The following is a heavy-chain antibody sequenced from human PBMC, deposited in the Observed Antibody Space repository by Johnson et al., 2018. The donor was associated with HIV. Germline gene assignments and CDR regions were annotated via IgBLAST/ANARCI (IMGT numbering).Heavy chain of an antibody. CDR2: ISYDGSNK. D-gene: IGHD5-18*01. Sequence: QVQLVESGGGVVQPGRSLRLSCAASGFTFSSYAMHWVRQAPGKGLEWVAVISYDGSNKYYADSVKGRFTISRDNSKNKLYLQMNSLRAEDTAVYYCARHEYSYVFDAFDIWGQGTVVTVSS. V-gene: IGHV3-30-3*01. CDR1: GFTFSSYA. CDR3: ARHEYSYVFDAFDI. J-gene: IGHJ3*02.